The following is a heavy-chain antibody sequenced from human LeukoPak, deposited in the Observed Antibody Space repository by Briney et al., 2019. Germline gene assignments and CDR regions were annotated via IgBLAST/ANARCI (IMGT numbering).Heavy chain of an antibody. CDR2: IDGRGDMT. D-gene: IGHD6-19*01. J-gene: IGHJ4*02. Sequence: QSGGSLRLSCAAFGFTFSDYDMTWVRQAPGKGLEWVAAIDGRGDMTYYADSVKGRFTISRDNSKNTLYLQMNSLRAEDTAVYYCAKDGGIAVAGTPDYWGQGTLVTVSS. CDR3: AKDGGIAVAGTPDY. V-gene: IGHV3-23*01. CDR1: GFTFSDYD.